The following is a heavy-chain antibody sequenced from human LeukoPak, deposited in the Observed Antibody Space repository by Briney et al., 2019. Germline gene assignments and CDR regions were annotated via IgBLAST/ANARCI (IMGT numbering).Heavy chain of an antibody. J-gene: IGHJ3*02. CDR3: ARAPYYDSSGYYYWLDI. CDR1: GGSISTYY. D-gene: IGHD3-22*01. Sequence: SETLSLTCTVSGGSISTYYWSWIRQPPGKGPEWIGYILYSGSTNYNPSLNSRVTISVDTSKNQFSLRLSSVTPADTAVYYCARAPYYDSSGYYYWLDIWGQGTMVTVSS. V-gene: IGHV4-59*01. CDR2: ILYSGST.